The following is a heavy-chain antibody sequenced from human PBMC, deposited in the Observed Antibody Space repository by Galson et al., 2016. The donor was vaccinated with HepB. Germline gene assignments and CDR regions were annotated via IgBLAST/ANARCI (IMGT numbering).Heavy chain of an antibody. D-gene: IGHD6-13*01. J-gene: IGHJ3*02. Sequence: SLRLSCAVSGFTFSNAWMNWVRQAPGKGLEWVGRIKRVTDRGTTDYAAPVKGRFTISRHDSRNTVYLHMSNLKTEDTAIYYCVTAKSSTWCRDAFDIWGQGTMVTVS. CDR2: IKRVTDRGTT. CDR1: GFTFSNAW. CDR3: VTAKSSTWCRDAFDI. V-gene: IGHV3-15*05.